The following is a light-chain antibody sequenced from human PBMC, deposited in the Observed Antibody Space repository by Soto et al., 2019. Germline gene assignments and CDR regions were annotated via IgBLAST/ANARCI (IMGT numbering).Light chain of an antibody. CDR1: SSDVGGYNY. J-gene: IGLJ1*01. Sequence: QSVLPQPSSVAGSPGQAITISCTGTSSDVGGYNYVSWYRHHPGKAPKLMIYAVSNRPSGVSNRFSGSKSGNTASLTISGLQAEDEADYYCSSYTSSSTYVFGTGTKVTVL. V-gene: IGLV2-14*01. CDR2: AVS. CDR3: SSYTSSSTYV.